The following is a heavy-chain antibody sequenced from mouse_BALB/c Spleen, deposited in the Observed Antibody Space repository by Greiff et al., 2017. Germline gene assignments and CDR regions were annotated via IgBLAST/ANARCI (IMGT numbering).Heavy chain of an antibody. CDR2: INPYNDGT. D-gene: IGHD1-1*02. J-gene: IGHJ4*01. CDR3: ARGGLWSAMDD. CDR1: GYTFTSYV. V-gene: IGHV1-14*01. Sequence: VQLQQSGPELVKPGASVKMSCKASGYTFTSYVMHWVKQKPGQGLEWIGYINPYNDGTKYNEKFKGKATLTSDKSSSTAYMELSSLTSEDSAVYYCARGGLWSAMDDWGQGTSVTVSS.